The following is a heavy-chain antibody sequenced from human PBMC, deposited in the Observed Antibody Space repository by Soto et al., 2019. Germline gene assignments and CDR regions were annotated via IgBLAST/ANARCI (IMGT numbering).Heavy chain of an antibody. CDR1: GFTFSIYA. D-gene: IGHD6-19*01. J-gene: IGHJ4*02. Sequence: QVQLVESGGGVVQPGRSLRVSCAASGFTFSIYAMHWVLQSPGTGLERVAVIKYDGTKTNYADSVKGRFTISRDNAKHAVYLQMTSLRDEDTAVYYCATHRGPRRQWLIDPFDYWGQGTLVTVSP. V-gene: IGHV3-30*03. CDR2: IKYDGTKT. CDR3: ATHRGPRRQWLIDPFDY.